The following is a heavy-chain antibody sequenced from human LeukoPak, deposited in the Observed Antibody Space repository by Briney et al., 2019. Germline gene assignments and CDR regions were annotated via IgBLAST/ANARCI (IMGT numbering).Heavy chain of an antibody. CDR1: GYIFTSYG. Sequence: ASVKVSCKASGYIFTSYGINWVRQAPGQGLEWMGWISAHNGNTNYAQKFQGRVTMTTDTSTSTAYMELRSLRSDDTAAYYCARWVPFCDYWGQGTLVTVSS. V-gene: IGHV1-18*01. CDR2: ISAHNGNT. J-gene: IGHJ4*02. CDR3: ARWVPFCDY. D-gene: IGHD3-3*02.